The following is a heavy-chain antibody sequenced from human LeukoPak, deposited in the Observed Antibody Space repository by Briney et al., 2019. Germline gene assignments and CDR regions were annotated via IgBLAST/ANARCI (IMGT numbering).Heavy chain of an antibody. J-gene: IGHJ4*01. CDR3: ARDAEDSSGWSFDY. CDR1: GFTFSRYW. CDR2: IMSVVTYT. V-gene: IGHV3-74*01. D-gene: IGHD6-19*01. Sequence: GGSMRLACAASGFTFSRYWMYWVRQAPGEWPVWVSRIMSVVTYTSSADSVKGRFTISRDNAKNTLFLQMSNLRAEDTAFYYCARDAEDSSGWSFDYWGHGTLVTVSS.